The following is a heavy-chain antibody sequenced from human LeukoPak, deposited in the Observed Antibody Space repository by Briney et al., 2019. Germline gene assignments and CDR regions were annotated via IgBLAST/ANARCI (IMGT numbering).Heavy chain of an antibody. V-gene: IGHV1-2*02. D-gene: IGHD1-1*01. CDR2: INPNSGGT. Sequence: GASVKVSCKASGYTFTGYYMHWVRQAPGQGLEWMGWINPNSGGTNYAQKFQGRVTMTRDTSISTAYMELSRLRSDDTAVYYCARERTGTAVCWFDPWGQGTLVTVSS. CDR3: ARERTGTAVCWFDP. CDR1: GYTFTGYY. J-gene: IGHJ5*02.